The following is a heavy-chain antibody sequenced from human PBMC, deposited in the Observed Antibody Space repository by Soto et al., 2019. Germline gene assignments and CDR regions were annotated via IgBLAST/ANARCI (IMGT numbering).Heavy chain of an antibody. CDR2: MNPNSGNT. CDR1: GYTFTSYG. Sequence: ASVKVSCKASGYTFTSYGISWVREAPGQGLEWMGWMNPNSGNTGYAQKLQGRVTMTRNTSISTAYMELSSLRSEDTAVYYCAREDCSGGSCYRRADYWGQGTLVTVSS. V-gene: IGHV1-8*02. D-gene: IGHD2-15*01. J-gene: IGHJ4*02. CDR3: AREDCSGGSCYRRADY.